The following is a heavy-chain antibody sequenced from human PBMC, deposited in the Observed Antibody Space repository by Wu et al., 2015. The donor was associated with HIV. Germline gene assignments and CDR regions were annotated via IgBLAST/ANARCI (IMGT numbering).Heavy chain of an antibody. Sequence: VQSGAEVKKPGASVRVSCVTSGYTFTSYDINWVRQATGQGLEWMGWMNPNSGNTGYAQKFQGRVTMTRNTSISTAYMELSSLRSEDTAVYYCARGRVHNWNDGRSDPWGQGTLVHRLL. J-gene: IGHJ5*02. D-gene: IGHD1-1*01. V-gene: IGHV1-8*01. CDR2: MNPNSGNT. CDR3: ARGRVHNWNDGRSDP. CDR1: GYTFTSYD.